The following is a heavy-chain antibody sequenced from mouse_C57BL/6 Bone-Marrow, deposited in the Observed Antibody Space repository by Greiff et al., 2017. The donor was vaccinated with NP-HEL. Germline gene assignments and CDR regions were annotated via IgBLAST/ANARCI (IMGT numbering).Heavy chain of an antibody. V-gene: IGHV1-54*01. CDR2: INPGCGGT. J-gene: IGHJ3*01. CDR1: LFPFPFYF. Sequence: SFPSSLFPFPFYFLPFLTHLPFPFLSCIFVINPGCGGTNYNDKFKGKATLTADKSSSTAYMQLSSLTSEDSAVYFCARSGALYYPTRFAYWGQGTLVTVSA. D-gene: IGHD2-1*01. CDR3: ARSGALYYPTRFAY.